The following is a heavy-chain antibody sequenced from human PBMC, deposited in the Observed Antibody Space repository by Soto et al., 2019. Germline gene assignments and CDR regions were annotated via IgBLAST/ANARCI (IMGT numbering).Heavy chain of an antibody. CDR1: GFTFSGSA. D-gene: IGHD3-22*01. CDR2: IRSKANSYAT. CDR3: TRHYYDSSGYYEFDY. J-gene: IGHJ4*02. V-gene: IGHV3-73*01. Sequence: GGSLRLSCAASGFTFSGSAMHWVRQASGKGLEWVGRIRSKANSYATAYAASVKGRFTISRDDSKNTAYLQMNSLKTEDTAVYYCTRHYYDSSGYYEFDYWGQGTLVTVSS.